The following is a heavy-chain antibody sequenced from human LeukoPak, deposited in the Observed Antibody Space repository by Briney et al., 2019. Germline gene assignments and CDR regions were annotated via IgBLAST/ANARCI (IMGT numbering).Heavy chain of an antibody. CDR1: GFTFSLYW. J-gene: IGHJ6*02. D-gene: IGHD3-10*01. V-gene: IGHV3-7*01. CDR2: IKEDGSEK. CDR3: AKDLLRWPVMVRGVIIDRYYHGMDV. Sequence: AGGSLRLSCAASGFTFSLYWMAWVRQAPGKGLEWVANIKEDGSEKYYVDSVKGRFTISRDNAKNSMYLEMNSLRAEDTAMYFCAKDLLRWPVMVRGVIIDRYYHGMDVWGQGTTVTVSS.